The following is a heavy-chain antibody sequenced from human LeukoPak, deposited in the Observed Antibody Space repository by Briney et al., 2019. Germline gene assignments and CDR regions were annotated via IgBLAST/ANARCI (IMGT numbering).Heavy chain of an antibody. CDR3: AKPPPDSSSWLFDY. Sequence: PGGSLRLSCAASGFTFSTYAMSWVRQAPGKGLEWVSTISGNGGGTYYADSVKGRFTISRDNSKNTLYLQMNSLRVEDTAVYYCAKPPPDSSSWLFDYWGQGTLVTVSS. D-gene: IGHD6-13*01. CDR1: GFTFSTYA. J-gene: IGHJ4*02. CDR2: ISGNGGGT. V-gene: IGHV3-23*01.